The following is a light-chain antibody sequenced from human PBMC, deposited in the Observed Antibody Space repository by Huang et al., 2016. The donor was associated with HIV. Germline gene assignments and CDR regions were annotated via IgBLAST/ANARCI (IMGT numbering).Light chain of an antibody. CDR3: QQRSNWPSYT. CDR2: DAS. CDR1: QNVSSY. Sequence: EIVLTQSPSTLSLSPGERAPLSCRASQNVSSYLAWYQQKPGQAPRLLIDDASDKATGIPARFSGSGSGTDFTLTISSLEPEDFAVYYCQQRSNWPSYTFGQGTKLEIK. V-gene: IGKV3-11*01. J-gene: IGKJ2*01.